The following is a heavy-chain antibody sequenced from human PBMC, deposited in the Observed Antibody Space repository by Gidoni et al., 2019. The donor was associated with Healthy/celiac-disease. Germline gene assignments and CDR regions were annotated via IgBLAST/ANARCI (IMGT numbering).Heavy chain of an antibody. Sequence: EVQLVESGGGLVQPGGSLRLSCAASEFTVSSNYMSWVRQAPGKGLEWVSVIYSGGSTYYADSVKGRFTISRHNSKNTLYLQMNSLRAEDTAVYYCARDWGEAAGRGPGMDVWGQGTTVTVSS. CDR3: ARDWGEAAGRGPGMDV. CDR1: EFTVSSNY. V-gene: IGHV3-53*04. J-gene: IGHJ6*02. CDR2: IYSGGST. D-gene: IGHD6-13*01.